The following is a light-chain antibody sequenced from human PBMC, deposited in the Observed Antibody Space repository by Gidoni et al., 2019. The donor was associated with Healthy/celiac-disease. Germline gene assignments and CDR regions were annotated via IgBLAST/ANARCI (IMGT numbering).Light chain of an antibody. CDR2: YDD. Sequence: QSVLTQPPSVSEVPRPWVTISCSGSSSNIGNNAVNWYQQLPGQAPKLLIYYDDLLPSGVSDRFSGSKSGTSASLAISGLQAEDEADYYCAAWDDSLNGYVFGTGTKVTVL. CDR1: SSNIGNNA. J-gene: IGLJ1*01. V-gene: IGLV1-36*01. CDR3: AAWDDSLNGYV.